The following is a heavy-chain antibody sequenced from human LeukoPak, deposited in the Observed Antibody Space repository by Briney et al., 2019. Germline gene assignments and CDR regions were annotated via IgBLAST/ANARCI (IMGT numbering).Heavy chain of an antibody. V-gene: IGHV1-2*02. CDR1: GYTFTGYY. CDR2: INPNSGGT. J-gene: IGHJ5*02. D-gene: IGHD6-13*01. Sequence: ASVKVSCKASGYTFTGYYMHWVRQAPGQGLEWMGWINPNSGGTNYAQKFQGRVTMTRDTSISTAYMELSRLRSDDTAVYYCARDRGRSSRFDPWGQGTLVTVSS. CDR3: ARDRGRSSRFDP.